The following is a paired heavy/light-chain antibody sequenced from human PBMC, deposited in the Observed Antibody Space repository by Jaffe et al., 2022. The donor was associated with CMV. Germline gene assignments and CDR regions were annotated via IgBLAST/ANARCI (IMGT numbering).Light chain of an antibody. CDR2: END. CDR3: GTWYYSLSSVV. J-gene: IGLJ2*01. V-gene: IGLV1-51*01. Sequence: QSVLTQPPSVSAAPGQKVTISCSGSSSNIGNDHVSWYQHLPGTAPKLLIYENDKRPSGIPDRFSGSKSGTSATLGITGLQTGDEADYYCGTWYYSLSSVVFGGGTKLTVL. CDR1: SSNIGNDH.
Heavy chain of an antibody. V-gene: IGHV5-10-1*03. CDR1: GYSFTSYW. Sequence: EVQLVQSGAEVKKPGESLKISCKGSGYSFTSYWISWVRQTPDKGLEWMGRIDPTNSYTNYSPSFQGHVIISADESSSTAYLQWSSLKASDTAMYYCARRDLGGHAFNIWGQGTMVTVSS. J-gene: IGHJ3*02. CDR2: IDPTNSYT. D-gene: IGHD1-26*01. CDR3: ARRDLGGHAFNI.